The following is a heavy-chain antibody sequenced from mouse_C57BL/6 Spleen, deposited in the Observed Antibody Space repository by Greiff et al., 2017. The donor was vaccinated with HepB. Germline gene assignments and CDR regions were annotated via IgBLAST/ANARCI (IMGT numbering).Heavy chain of an antibody. CDR1: GYSITSGYD. CDR2: ISYSGST. V-gene: IGHV3-1*01. Sequence: EVKLQESGPGMVKPSQSLSLTCTVTGYSITSGYDWHWIRHFPANKLEWMGYISYSGSTNYNPSLKSRIYITHDTSKNHFFLKLNSVTTEDTATYYCARDPYYYGSNWYFDVWGTGTTVTVSS. J-gene: IGHJ1*03. D-gene: IGHD1-1*01. CDR3: ARDPYYYGSNWYFDV.